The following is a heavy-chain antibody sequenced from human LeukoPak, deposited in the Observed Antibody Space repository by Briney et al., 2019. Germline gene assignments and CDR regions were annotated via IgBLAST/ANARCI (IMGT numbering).Heavy chain of an antibody. D-gene: IGHD1-26*01. J-gene: IGHJ4*02. CDR3: ARASGCYDY. CDR1: GXPFSTYG. CDR2: IWYDGGTK. Sequence: PGRSLRLSCAASGXPFSTYGMHWVRQAPGKGLEWVAVIWYDGGTKYYADSVKGRFTISRDNSKNTLYLQMNSLRPEDTAVYYCARASGCYDYWGQGTLVTVSS. V-gene: IGHV3-33*01.